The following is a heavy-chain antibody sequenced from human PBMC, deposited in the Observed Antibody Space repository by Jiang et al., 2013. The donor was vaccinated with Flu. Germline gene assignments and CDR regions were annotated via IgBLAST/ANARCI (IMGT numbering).Heavy chain of an antibody. D-gene: IGHD2/OR15-2a*01. CDR2: IGRRGDDT. J-gene: IGHJ4*02. V-gene: IGHV3-23*01. CDR1: GFTFSDYA. Sequence: VHPGGSLRLSCAASGFTFSDYAMNWVRQVPGKGLEWVSTIGRRGDDTDYADSVKAGSPYSRDNSKNTLHLQMNSLTAEDTALYYCATPVMRSPGWGQGTLVTVS. CDR3: ATPVMRSPG.